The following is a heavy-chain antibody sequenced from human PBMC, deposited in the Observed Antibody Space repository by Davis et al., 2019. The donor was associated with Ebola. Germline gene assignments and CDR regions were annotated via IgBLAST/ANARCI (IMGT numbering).Heavy chain of an antibody. CDR3: ARVRRYQWRMIDY. D-gene: IGHD6-19*01. Sequence: ASVKVSCKASGYTFTSYDINWVRQATGQGLEWMGWMNPNSGNTGYAQKFQGRVAMTRNTSISTAYMELSSLRSEDTAVYYCARVRRYQWRMIDYWGQGTLVTVSS. V-gene: IGHV1-8*01. CDR2: MNPNSGNT. J-gene: IGHJ4*02. CDR1: GYTFTSYD.